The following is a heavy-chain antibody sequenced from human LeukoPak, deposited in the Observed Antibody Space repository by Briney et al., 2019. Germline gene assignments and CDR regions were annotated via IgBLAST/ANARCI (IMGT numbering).Heavy chain of an antibody. D-gene: IGHD5-12*01. CDR3: ASGYLYSGFIQGYFDY. CDR2: INTNTGNP. Sequence: ASVKVSCKASGYTFTSYAMNWVRQAPGQGLEWMGWINTNTGNPTYAQGFTGRFVFSLDTSVSTAYLQISSLKAEDTAVYYCASGYLYSGFIQGYFDYWGQGTLVTVSS. J-gene: IGHJ4*02. CDR1: GYTFTSYA. V-gene: IGHV7-4-1*02.